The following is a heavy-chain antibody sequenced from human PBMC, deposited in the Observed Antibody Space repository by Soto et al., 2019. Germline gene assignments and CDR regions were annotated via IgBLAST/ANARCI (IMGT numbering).Heavy chain of an antibody. CDR2: IYYSGST. Sequence: SETLSLTCTVSGGSISSYYWSWIRQPPGKGLEWIGYIYYSGSTNYNPSLKSRVTISVDTSKNQFSLKLSSVTAADTAVYYCASSVGYCSGGSCRDIWGQGTMVT. J-gene: IGHJ3*02. V-gene: IGHV4-59*08. CDR1: GGSISSYY. CDR3: ASSVGYCSGGSCRDI. D-gene: IGHD2-15*01.